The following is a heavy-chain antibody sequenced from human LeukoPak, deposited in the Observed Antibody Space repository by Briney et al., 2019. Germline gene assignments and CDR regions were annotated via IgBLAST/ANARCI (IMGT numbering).Heavy chain of an antibody. CDR1: GGSLSSSSYY. CDR3: ARQGYDFWSGFVDY. V-gene: IGHV4-39*01. J-gene: IGHJ4*02. CDR2: IYYSGST. Sequence: SETLSLTCTVSGGSLSSSSYYWGWIRQPPGKGLEWIGSIYYSGSTYYNPSLKSRVTISVDTSRNQFSLKLSSVTAADTAVYYCARQGYDFWSGFVDYWGQGTLVTVSS. D-gene: IGHD3-3*01.